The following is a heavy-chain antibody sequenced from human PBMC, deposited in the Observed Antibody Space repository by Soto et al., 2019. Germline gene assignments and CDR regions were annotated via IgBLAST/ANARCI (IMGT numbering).Heavy chain of an antibody. J-gene: IGHJ3*02. CDR2: TPYSGNT. D-gene: IGHD3-22*01. V-gene: IGHV4-31*01. Sequence: QVQLQESGPGLVKPLQTLSLTCTVSGGSIRSGAYYWSWIRQYPEKGLEWIGYTPYSGNTYYNPSLNSLVTITIDTSKNQFSLKLRSVTAGDTDVYYCARIVVVHDAFDIWGQGTMVTVSS. CDR3: ARIVVVHDAFDI. CDR1: GGSIRSGAYY.